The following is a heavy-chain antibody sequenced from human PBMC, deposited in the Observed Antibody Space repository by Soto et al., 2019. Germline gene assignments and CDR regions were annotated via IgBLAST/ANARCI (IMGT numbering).Heavy chain of an antibody. Sequence: GASVKVSCKVSGYTLTELSMHWVRQAPGKGLEWMGGFDPEDGETIYAQKFQGRVTMTEDTSTDTAYMELSSLGSEDTAVYYCATDLYYDTPVSDYWGQGTLVTVSS. J-gene: IGHJ4*02. D-gene: IGHD3-22*01. V-gene: IGHV1-24*01. CDR3: ATDLYYDTPVSDY. CDR1: GYTLTELS. CDR2: FDPEDGET.